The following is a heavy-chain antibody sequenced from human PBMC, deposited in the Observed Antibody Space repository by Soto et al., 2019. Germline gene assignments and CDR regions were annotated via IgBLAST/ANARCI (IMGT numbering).Heavy chain of an antibody. CDR3: ASVSYDFGNCFDP. V-gene: IGHV4-38-2*01. J-gene: IGHJ5*02. CDR2: IYHSGST. D-gene: IGHD3-3*01. Sequence: SETLSLTCAVSGYSISSGYYWGWIRQPPGKGLEWIGSIYHSGSTYYNPSLKSRVTISVDTSKNQFSLKLSSVTAADTAVYYCASVSYDFGNCFDPCGQRTLVTVSS. CDR1: GYSISSGYY.